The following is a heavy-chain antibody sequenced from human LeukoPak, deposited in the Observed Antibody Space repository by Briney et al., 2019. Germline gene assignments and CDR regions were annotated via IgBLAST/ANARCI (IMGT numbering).Heavy chain of an antibody. Sequence: PGGSLRLSCAASGFTFSSYSMNWIRQPPGKGLEWIGSIYYSGSTYYNPSLKSRVTISVDTSKNQFSLKLSSVTAADTAVYYCAGSRYYDSSGYYYAERAFDYWGQGTLVTVSS. D-gene: IGHD3-22*01. CDR2: IYYSGST. CDR3: AGSRYYDSSGYYYAERAFDY. J-gene: IGHJ4*02. V-gene: IGHV4-59*05. CDR1: GFTFSSYS.